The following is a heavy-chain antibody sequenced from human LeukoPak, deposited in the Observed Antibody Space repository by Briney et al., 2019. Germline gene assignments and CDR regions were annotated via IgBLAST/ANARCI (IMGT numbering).Heavy chain of an antibody. V-gene: IGHV3-74*01. CDR2: INSDGSST. CDR3: ATSTYCSGGSCYPRTFQY. Sequence: GGSLRLSCAASGFTFSSYWMHWVRQPPGKGLVWVSRINSDGSSTNYADSVKGRFTISRDNAKNTLYLQMNSLRAEDTAVYYCATSTYCSGGSCYPRTFQYWGQGTLVTVSS. D-gene: IGHD2-15*01. J-gene: IGHJ4*02. CDR1: GFTFSSYW.